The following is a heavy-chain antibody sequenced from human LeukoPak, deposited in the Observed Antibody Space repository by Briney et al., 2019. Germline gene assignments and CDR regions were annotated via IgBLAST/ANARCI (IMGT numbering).Heavy chain of an antibody. CDR2: IYHSGVT. Sequence: PSETLSLTCAVSGYSISSGFFWGWIRQPPGKGLEWIGNIYHSGVTNYNPSLKSRVTISVDTSKNQFSLQLSFVTAADTAVYYCARLRTGFYGHYWGQGTLVTVSS. J-gene: IGHJ4*02. CDR3: ARLRTGFYGHY. CDR1: GYSISSGFF. V-gene: IGHV4-38-2*01. D-gene: IGHD3/OR15-3a*01.